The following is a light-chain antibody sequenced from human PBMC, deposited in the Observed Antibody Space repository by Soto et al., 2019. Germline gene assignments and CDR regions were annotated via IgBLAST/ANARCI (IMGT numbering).Light chain of an antibody. J-gene: IGLJ2*01. V-gene: IGLV1-44*01. Sequence: QSVLTQPPSASGTPGQRVTISCSGSSSNIGRTTVNWYQQLPGTAPKLLIYSNNQRPSGVPDRFSGSKSGTSASLAISGLQSEDEADYYCAAWDDSLNGVLFGGGTKLTV. CDR1: SSNIGRTT. CDR2: SNN. CDR3: AAWDDSLNGVL.